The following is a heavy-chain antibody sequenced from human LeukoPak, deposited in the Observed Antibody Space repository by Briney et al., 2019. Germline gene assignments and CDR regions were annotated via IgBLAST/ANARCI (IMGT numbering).Heavy chain of an antibody. V-gene: IGHV1-18*01. Sequence: ASVKVSCKASGYTFTSYGISWVRQAPGQGLEWMGWISAYNGNTNYAQKFQGRVTMTSDTSLSTAYMDLSSLRPDDTGVYFCARRYCSGGSCYPDYWGQGTLVTVSS. CDR2: ISAYNGNT. CDR1: GYTFTSYG. J-gene: IGHJ4*02. CDR3: ARRYCSGGSCYPDY. D-gene: IGHD2-15*01.